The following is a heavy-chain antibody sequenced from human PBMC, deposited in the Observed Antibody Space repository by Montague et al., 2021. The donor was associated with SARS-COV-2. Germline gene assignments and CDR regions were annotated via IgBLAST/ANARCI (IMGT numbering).Heavy chain of an antibody. D-gene: IGHD3-10*01. Sequence: TLSLTYSVSSGSISTGHHWSWIRQHPMKGLEWIGYIYYSGSTXXNPXXXGRVTISIDTAKNQFSLELTSMTAADTAVYYCARDHGQWFGELWGHGLDVWGQGTTVIVSS. V-gene: IGHV4-31*03. J-gene: IGHJ6*02. CDR1: SGSISTGHH. CDR2: IYYSGST. CDR3: ARDHGQWFGELWGHGLDV.